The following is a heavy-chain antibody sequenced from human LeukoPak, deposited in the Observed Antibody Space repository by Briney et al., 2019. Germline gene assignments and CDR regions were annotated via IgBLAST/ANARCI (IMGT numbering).Heavy chain of an antibody. CDR1: GFTVSSNY. Sequence: PGGSLRLSCAASGFTVSSNYMSWVRRAPGKGLEWVSVIYSGGSTYYADSVKGRFTISRDNSKNTLYLQMNSLRAEDTAVYYCARDLRIAAAGRALDYWGQGTLVTVSS. V-gene: IGHV3-66*02. J-gene: IGHJ4*02. D-gene: IGHD6-13*01. CDR3: ARDLRIAAAGRALDY. CDR2: IYSGGST.